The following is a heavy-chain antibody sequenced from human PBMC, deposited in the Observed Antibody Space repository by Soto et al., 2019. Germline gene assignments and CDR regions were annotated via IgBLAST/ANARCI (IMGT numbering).Heavy chain of an antibody. Sequence: EVQLVESGGGSVQPGGSLRLSCAASGFTFSNYWMSWVRQAPGKGLEWVANIKQDGSVRYYVDSVKGRFTISRDKAMSSVYLQLNSLRVEDTSVYYCAIIGYSSSCFGYWGEGSLVTVSS. V-gene: IGHV3-7*01. CDR2: IKQDGSVR. CDR1: GFTFSNYW. D-gene: IGHD6-13*01. J-gene: IGHJ4*02. CDR3: AIIGYSSSCFGY.